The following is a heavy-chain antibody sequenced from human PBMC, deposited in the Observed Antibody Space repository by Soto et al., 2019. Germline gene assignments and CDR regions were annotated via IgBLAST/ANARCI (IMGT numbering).Heavy chain of an antibody. CDR3: AIHSETG. Sequence: SCASSGFTFSSYSISWVRQAPGKGLEWVSAISGSGGSTYYADSVKGRFTISRDNSKNTLYLQMNSLRAEDTAVYYCAIHSETGWGQGTTVTVSS. V-gene: IGHV3-23*01. CDR2: ISGSGGST. D-gene: IGHD2-15*01. CDR1: GFTFSSYS. J-gene: IGHJ6*02.